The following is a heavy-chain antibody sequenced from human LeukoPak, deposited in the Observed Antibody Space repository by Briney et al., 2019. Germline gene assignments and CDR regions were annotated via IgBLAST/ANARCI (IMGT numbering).Heavy chain of an antibody. D-gene: IGHD1-26*01. J-gene: IGHJ4*02. Sequence: SETLSLTCTVSGGSISSYYWSWLRQPAGKGLEWIGRIYTSGSTNYNPSLKSRVTMSVDTSKNQFSLKLSSVTAADTAVYYCARDGAELARSFDYWGWGTLVTVSS. V-gene: IGHV4-4*07. CDR3: ARDGAELARSFDY. CDR1: GGSISSYY. CDR2: IYTSGST.